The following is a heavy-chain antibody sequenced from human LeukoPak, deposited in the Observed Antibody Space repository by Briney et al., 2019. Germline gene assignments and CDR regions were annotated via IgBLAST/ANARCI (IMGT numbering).Heavy chain of an antibody. CDR3: ARDSITSSGWFY. Sequence: SVKVSCKASGGTFSSYAISWMRQAPGQGLEWIGGIIPIFGTANYAQKFQGRVTITADESTSTAYMELSSLRSEDTAVYYCARDSITSSGWFYWGQGTLVTVSS. V-gene: IGHV1-69*13. CDR1: GGTFSSYA. CDR2: IIPIFGTA. D-gene: IGHD6-19*01. J-gene: IGHJ4*02.